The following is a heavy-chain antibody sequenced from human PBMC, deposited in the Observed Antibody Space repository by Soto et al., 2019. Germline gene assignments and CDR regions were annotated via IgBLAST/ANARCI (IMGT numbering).Heavy chain of an antibody. CDR3: AKDIEYDFWSGYFDD. J-gene: IGHJ4*02. CDR1: GFTFDDYA. CDR2: ISWISGSI. V-gene: IGHV3-9*01. Sequence: ESGGGLVQPGRSLRLSCAASGFTFDDYAMHWVRQAPGKGLEWVSGISWISGSIAYADSVKGRFTISRDNAKNSLYLQMNSLRAEDTALYYCAKDIEYDFWSGYFDDWGQGTLITVSS. D-gene: IGHD3-3*01.